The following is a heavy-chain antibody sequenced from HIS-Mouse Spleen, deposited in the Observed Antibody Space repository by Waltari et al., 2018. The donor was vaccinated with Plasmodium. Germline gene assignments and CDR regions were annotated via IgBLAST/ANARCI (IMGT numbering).Heavy chain of an antibody. CDR3: ASLPRVEEVTTPFYYYYYGMDV. Sequence: QLQLQESGPGLVKPSETLSFTCTVPGGSISSSSYYWRCIRQPPGKGLEWIGSIYYSGRTYYNPSLKRRFTRSVDTSKNQFSLKLSSVTAADTAVYYCASLPRVEEVTTPFYYYYYGMDVWGQGTTVTVSS. J-gene: IGHJ6*02. D-gene: IGHD4-4*01. CDR2: IYYSGRT. CDR1: GGSISSSSYY. V-gene: IGHV4-39*01.